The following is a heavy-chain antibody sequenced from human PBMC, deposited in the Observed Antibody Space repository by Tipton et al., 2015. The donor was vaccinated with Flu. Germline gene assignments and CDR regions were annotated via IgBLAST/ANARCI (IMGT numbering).Heavy chain of an antibody. CDR2: IYHSGTT. V-gene: IGHV4-38-2*01. D-gene: IGHD3-22*01. Sequence: TLSLTCDVSGYSITSAYYWGWVRQPPGQGLEWIGSIYHSGTTYYNPSLKSRVIISLDMSKNQFSLNLSSVTAADTAVYYCARIAWTSDSSSYFLDYWGQGTLVTVSS. CDR1: GYSITSAYY. CDR3: ARIAWTSDSSSYFLDY. J-gene: IGHJ4*02.